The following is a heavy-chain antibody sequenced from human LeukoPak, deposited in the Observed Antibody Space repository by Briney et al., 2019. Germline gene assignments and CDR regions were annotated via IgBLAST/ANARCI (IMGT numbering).Heavy chain of an antibody. Sequence: SVKVSCKASGGTFSSYAISWVRQAPGQGLEWMGGIIPIFGTANYAQKFQGRVTITADESTSTAYMELSSLRSEDTAVYYCASGYDYVRYFDYWGQGTLVTVSS. CDR3: ASGYDYVRYFDY. CDR2: IIPIFGTA. CDR1: GGTFSSYA. V-gene: IGHV1-69*13. D-gene: IGHD5-12*01. J-gene: IGHJ4*02.